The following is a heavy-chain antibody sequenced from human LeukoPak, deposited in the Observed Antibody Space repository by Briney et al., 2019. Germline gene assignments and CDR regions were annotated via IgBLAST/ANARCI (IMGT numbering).Heavy chain of an antibody. Sequence: GGSLRLSCATSGFSFSSYAMSWVRQAPGKGLEWVSAMSSSDDGRYYAASVRGRFTISRDNSKNTLYLQMNSLRAEDTAVYYCAKAANEWELLAGYFDYWGQGTLVTVSS. CDR2: MSSSDDGR. V-gene: IGHV3-23*01. D-gene: IGHD1-26*01. CDR3: AKAANEWELLAGYFDY. CDR1: GFSFSSYA. J-gene: IGHJ4*02.